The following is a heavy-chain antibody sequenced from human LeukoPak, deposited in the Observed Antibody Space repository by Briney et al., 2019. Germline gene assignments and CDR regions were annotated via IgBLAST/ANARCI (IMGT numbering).Heavy chain of an antibody. V-gene: IGHV3-48*01. CDR1: GFTFSSYS. D-gene: IGHD2-2*01. Sequence: SGGSLRLSCAASGFTFSSYSMNWVRQAPGKGLEWVSYISSSSSNINYADSVKGRFTISRDNAKNSLYLQMDSLRAEDTAVYYCASGVSSTSCYVDYWGQGTLVTVSS. J-gene: IGHJ4*02. CDR2: ISSSSSNI. CDR3: ASGVSSTSCYVDY.